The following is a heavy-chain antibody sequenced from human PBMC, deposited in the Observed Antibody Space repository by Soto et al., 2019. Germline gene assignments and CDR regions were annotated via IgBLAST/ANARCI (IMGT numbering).Heavy chain of an antibody. V-gene: IGHV1-69*02. CDR3: ASHFTGVLVLGASPPGGDNYGWDV. CDR1: GGTFSRYT. CDR2: IIPILDIP. J-gene: IGHJ6*02. Sequence: QVQLVPSGAEVKKPGSSVKVSCKASGGTFSRYTISWVRQAPGQGLEWMGRIIPILDIPNYAQNFQGRVTITADKSTSTADMELSSLRSDDTAVYYCASHFTGVLVLGASPPGGDNYGWDVCGQGTTVTVSS. D-gene: IGHD2-15*01.